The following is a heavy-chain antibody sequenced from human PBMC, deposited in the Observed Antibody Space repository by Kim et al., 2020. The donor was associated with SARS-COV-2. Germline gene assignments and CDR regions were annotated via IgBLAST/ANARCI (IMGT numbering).Heavy chain of an antibody. CDR3: ARGAAGERTRYYYGSGLV. CDR2: IWYDGSNK. J-gene: IGHJ4*02. Sequence: GGSLRLSCAASGFTFSSYGMHWVRQAPGKGLEWVAVIWYDGSNKYYADSVKGRFTISRDNSKNTLYLQMNSQRAEDTAVYYCARGAAGERTRYYYGSGLVWGQGTLVTVSS. D-gene: IGHD3-10*01. V-gene: IGHV3-33*01. CDR1: GFTFSSYG.